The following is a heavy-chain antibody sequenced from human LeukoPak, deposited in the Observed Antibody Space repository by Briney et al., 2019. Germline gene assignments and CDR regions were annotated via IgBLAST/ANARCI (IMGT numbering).Heavy chain of an antibody. Sequence: HGESLKISCKGSGYSFTSYWIAWVRQMPGKGLEWMGIIYPGDSDTRYSPSFQGQVTISADKSITTAYLQWSSLKASDTAPYYCCSGSFSSYFDHCGQGTLVTLSS. J-gene: IGHJ4*02. CDR2: IYPGDSDT. CDR1: GYSFTSYW. V-gene: IGHV5-51*01. D-gene: IGHD3-10*02. CDR3: CSGSFSSYFDH.